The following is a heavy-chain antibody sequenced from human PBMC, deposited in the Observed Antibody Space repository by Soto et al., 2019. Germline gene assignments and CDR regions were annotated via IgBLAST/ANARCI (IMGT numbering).Heavy chain of an antibody. J-gene: IGHJ6*02. Sequence: PSQTLSLTCTVSGGSISRSSYYGGWIRQPPGKGLEWIGSIYYSGSTYYNPSLKSRVTISVDTSKNQFSLKLSSVTAADTAVYYCASTYSSSCVWGAYYYYYGIDVRSQGTTVPVS. D-gene: IGHD6-13*01. CDR1: GGSISRSSYY. CDR2: IYYSGST. CDR3: ASTYSSSCVWGAYYYYYGIDV. V-gene: IGHV4-39*01.